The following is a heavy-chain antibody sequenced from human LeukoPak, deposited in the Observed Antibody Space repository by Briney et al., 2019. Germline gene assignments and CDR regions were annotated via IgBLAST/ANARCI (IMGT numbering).Heavy chain of an antibody. V-gene: IGHV4-4*02. CDR3: TRDSGSSPGD. CDR2: IFHSGLT. D-gene: IGHD6-13*01. J-gene: IGHJ4*02. Sequence: SETLSLTCAVSGVLISDGEWWSWVRQPPGKGLEWIGEIFHSGLTAYNPSLESRVTISVDASKNQFSLTVSSLTAADTAVYYCTRDSGSSPGDWGQGILVTVSS. CDR1: GVLISDGEW.